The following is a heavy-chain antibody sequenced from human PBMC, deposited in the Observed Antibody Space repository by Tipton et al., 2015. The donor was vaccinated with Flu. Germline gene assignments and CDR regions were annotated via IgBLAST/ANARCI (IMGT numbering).Heavy chain of an antibody. V-gene: IGHV4-59*01. CDR3: ARARAPYHYYAMDV. CDR1: GDSMRSDYF. CDR2: IYYSGSS. Sequence: TLSLTCTVSGDSMRSDYFWGWIRQPPGKGLQWMGYIYYSGSSKYNPSLKSRLTISVDSSKNQFSLRLTSVTTADTAVYYCARARAPYHYYAMDVWGLGVTVTVSS. J-gene: IGHJ6*02.